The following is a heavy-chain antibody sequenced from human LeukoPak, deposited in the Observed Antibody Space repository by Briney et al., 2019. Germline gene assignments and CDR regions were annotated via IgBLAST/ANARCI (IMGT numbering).Heavy chain of an antibody. CDR2: TNHSGST. V-gene: IGHV4-34*01. J-gene: IGHJ4*02. D-gene: IGHD5-18*01. Sequence: SETLSLTCAVYGGSFSGYYWSWIRQPPGKGLEWIGETNHSGSTNYNPSLKSRVTISVDTSKNQSSLKLSSVTAADTAVYYCARVGDTAMVRDGYKKYYFDYWGQGTLVTVSS. CDR3: ARVGDTAMVRDGYKKYYFDY. CDR1: GGSFSGYY.